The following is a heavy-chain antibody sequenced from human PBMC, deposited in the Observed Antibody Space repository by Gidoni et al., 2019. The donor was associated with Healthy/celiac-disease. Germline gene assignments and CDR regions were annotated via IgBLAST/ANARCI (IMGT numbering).Heavy chain of an antibody. D-gene: IGHD3-10*01. CDR2: ISGRGSST. J-gene: IGHJ4*02. V-gene: IGHV3-23*01. CDR3: AKEGVRGGNRGPYYFDY. Sequence: EVHLLETGGGLVQPGGSLRLSCVSSGFTSSSYAMSWVRQAPGKGLGWVSAISGRGSSTYYADSVKGRFTISRDNTKNTLYMQMSSLRAKDTAVYYCAKEGVRGGNRGPYYFDYWGQGTLVTVSS. CDR1: GFTSSSYA.